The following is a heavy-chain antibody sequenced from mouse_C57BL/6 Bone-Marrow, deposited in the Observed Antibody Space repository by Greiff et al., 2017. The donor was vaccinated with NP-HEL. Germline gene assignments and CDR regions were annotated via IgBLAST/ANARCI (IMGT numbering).Heavy chain of an antibody. CDR3: ARDTLVGYFDV. CDR1: GFTFSSYA. V-gene: IGHV5-4*01. J-gene: IGHJ1*03. Sequence: DVQLVESGGGLVKPGGSLKLSCAASGFTFSSYAMSWVRQTPEKRLEWVATISDGGSYTYYPDNVKGRFTISRDNAKNNLYLQMSHLKSEDTAMYYCARDTLVGYFDVWGTGTTVTVSS. CDR2: ISDGGSYT.